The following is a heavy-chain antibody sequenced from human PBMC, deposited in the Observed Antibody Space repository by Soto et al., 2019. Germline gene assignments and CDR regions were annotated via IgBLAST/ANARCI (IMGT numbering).Heavy chain of an antibody. CDR3: ASSDSIVRKYYYYYGMDV. V-gene: IGHV1-69*13. Sequence: SVKVSCKASGGTFSSYAISWVRPAPGQGLEWMGGIIPIFGTANYAQKFQGRVTITADESTSTAYMELSSLRSEDTAVYYCASSDSIVRKYYYYYGMDVWGPGTTVTGFS. J-gene: IGHJ6*02. CDR1: GGTFSSYA. CDR2: IIPIFGTA. D-gene: IGHD3-22*01.